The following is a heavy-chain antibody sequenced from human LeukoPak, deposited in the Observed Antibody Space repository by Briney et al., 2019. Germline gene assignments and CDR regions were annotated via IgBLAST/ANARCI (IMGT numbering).Heavy chain of an antibody. J-gene: IGHJ4*02. CDR2: ISGSGNGT. D-gene: IGHD5-24*01. CDR1: GFTFRTYA. CDR3: ARRTMSAFDS. Sequence: GGSLRLSCTASGFTFRTYAMNWVRQAPGKGLEWLSGISGSGNGTYYADSVKGRFIISRDNSKNMVYLQMNSLTVEDAATYYCARRTMSAFDSWGQGTLLIVSS. V-gene: IGHV3-23*01.